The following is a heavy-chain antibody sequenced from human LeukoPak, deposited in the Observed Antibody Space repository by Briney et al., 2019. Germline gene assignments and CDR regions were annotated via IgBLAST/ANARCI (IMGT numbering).Heavy chain of an antibody. Sequence: SETLSLTCTVSGYSISSGYYWGWIRQPPGKGLEWIGSIYHSGSTYYNPSLKSRVTISVDTSKNQFSLKLSSVTAADTAVYYCARERLGSTSSEFDYRGQGTLVTVSS. CDR2: IYHSGST. V-gene: IGHV4-38-2*02. D-gene: IGHD2-2*01. CDR3: ARERLGSTSSEFDY. J-gene: IGHJ4*02. CDR1: GYSISSGYY.